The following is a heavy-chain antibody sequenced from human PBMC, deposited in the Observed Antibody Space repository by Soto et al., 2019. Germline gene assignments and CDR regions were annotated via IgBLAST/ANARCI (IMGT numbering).Heavy chain of an antibody. CDR2: IYYSGST. J-gene: IGHJ4*02. V-gene: IGHV4-61*01. D-gene: IGHD2-2*01. CDR3: ARGRYQLLPVDY. CDR1: GGSVSSGSYY. Sequence: NPSETLSLTCTVSGGSVSSGSYYWGWIRQPPGKGLEWIGYIYYSGSTNYNPSLKSRVTISVDTSKNQFSLKLSSVTAADTAVYYCARGRYQLLPVDYWGQGTLVTVSS.